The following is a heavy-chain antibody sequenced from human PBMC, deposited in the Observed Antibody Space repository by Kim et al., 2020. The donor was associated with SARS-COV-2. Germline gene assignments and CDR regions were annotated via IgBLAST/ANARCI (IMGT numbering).Heavy chain of an antibody. CDR3: ARLDGNTSSYEAFDI. CDR2: SET. D-gene: IGHD5-12*01. V-gene: IGHV5-51*01. Sequence: SETRSRPSFQGQVTISADKSIRTAYLKWSSLKASDTAMYYCARLDGNTSSYEAFDIWGQGTMVTVSS. J-gene: IGHJ3*02.